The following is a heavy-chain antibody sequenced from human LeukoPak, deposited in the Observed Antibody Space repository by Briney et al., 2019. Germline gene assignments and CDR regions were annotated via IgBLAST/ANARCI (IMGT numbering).Heavy chain of an antibody. CDR2: ISSSGGYI. CDR3: ARYSYYYDSSGYSHYSMDV. CDR1: GFTFSSYS. V-gene: IGHV3-21*01. D-gene: IGHD3-22*01. Sequence: GGSLRLSCAASGFTFSSYSMNWVRQAPGKGLEWVSSISSSGGYIYYADSVKGRFTISRDNAKNSLYLQMNSLRAEDTAVYYCARYSYYYDSSGYSHYSMDVWGQGTTVTVSS. J-gene: IGHJ6*02.